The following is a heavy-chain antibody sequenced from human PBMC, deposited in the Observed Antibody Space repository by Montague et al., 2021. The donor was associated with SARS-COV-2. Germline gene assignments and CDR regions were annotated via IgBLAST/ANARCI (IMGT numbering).Heavy chain of an antibody. V-gene: IGHV4-39*01. J-gene: IGHJ3*02. CDR3: ARHGLAGITIFGVVTPRGGFDI. CDR2: IYYSGST. CDR1: GGSISSSNYY. Sequence: SETLSLTCTVSGGSISSSNYYWGRIRQPPGKGLEWIGSIYYSGSTYYNPSLKSRVTISVDTSKNQFSLKLSSVTAADTAVYYCARHGLAGITIFGVVTPRGGFDIWGQGTMVTVSS. D-gene: IGHD3-3*01.